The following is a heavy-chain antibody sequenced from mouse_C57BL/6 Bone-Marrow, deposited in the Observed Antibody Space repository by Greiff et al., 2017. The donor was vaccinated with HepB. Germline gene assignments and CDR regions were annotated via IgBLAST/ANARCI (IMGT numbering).Heavy chain of an antibody. CDR3: ARPYGSSSWYFDV. CDR2: ISYDGSN. J-gene: IGHJ1*03. V-gene: IGHV3-6*01. CDR1: GYSITSGYY. Sequence: EVHLVESGPGLVKPSQSLSLTCSVTGYSITSGYYWNWIRQFPGNKLEWMGYISYDGSNNYNPSLKNRISITRDTSKNQFFLKLNSVTTEDTATYYCARPYGSSSWYFDVWGTGTTVTVSS. D-gene: IGHD1-1*01.